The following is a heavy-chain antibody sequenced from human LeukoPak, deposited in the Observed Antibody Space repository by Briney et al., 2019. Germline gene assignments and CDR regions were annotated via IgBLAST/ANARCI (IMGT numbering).Heavy chain of an antibody. D-gene: IGHD6-19*01. CDR2: IYTDGSS. J-gene: IGHJ4*02. CDR3: ASEDLAVAGNFYY. V-gene: IGHV4-61*02. CDR1: GGSVGSRAYY. Sequence: SQTLSLTCTVSGGSVGSRAYYWSWMRQPAGKGLEYIGRIYTDGSSNHNPSLKSRVSISMDRSNNQFSLILMSVTAADTGVYYCASEDLAVAGNFYYWGQGALVTASS.